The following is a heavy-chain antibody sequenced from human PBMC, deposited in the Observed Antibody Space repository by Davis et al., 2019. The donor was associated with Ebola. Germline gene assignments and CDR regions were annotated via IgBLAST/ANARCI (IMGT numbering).Heavy chain of an antibody. J-gene: IGHJ4*02. V-gene: IGHV3-53*01. CDR2: IYSGGST. CDR3: ARSSAARHVGLSWFDY. CDR1: GFTVSSNY. Sequence: GGSLRLSCAASGFTVSSNYMSWVRQAPGKGLEWVSVIYSGGSTYYADSVKGRFTIPRDNSKNTLYLQMNSLRAEDTAVYYCARSSAARHVGLSWFDYWGQGTLVTVSS. D-gene: IGHD6-6*01.